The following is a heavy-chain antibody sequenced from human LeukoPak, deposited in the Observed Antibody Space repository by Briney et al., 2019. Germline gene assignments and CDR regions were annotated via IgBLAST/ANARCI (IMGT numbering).Heavy chain of an antibody. CDR2: IWYDGSNK. D-gene: IGHD3-3*01. Sequence: GGSLRLSCAASGFTFSSYGMHWVRQAPGKGLEWVAVIWYDGSNKYYADSVKGRFTISRDNSKNTLDLQMNSLRAEDTAVYYCARDRSYDFWSGYSTPDYWGQGTLVTVCS. CDR1: GFTFSSYG. CDR3: ARDRSYDFWSGYSTPDY. V-gene: IGHV3-33*01. J-gene: IGHJ4*02.